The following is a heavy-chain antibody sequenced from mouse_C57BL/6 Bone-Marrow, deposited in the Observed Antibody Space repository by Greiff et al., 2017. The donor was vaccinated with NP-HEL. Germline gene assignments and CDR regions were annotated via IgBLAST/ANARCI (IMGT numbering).Heavy chain of an antibody. V-gene: IGHV7-1*01. CDR2: SRNKANDYTT. CDR3: ARAGYYYAMDY. Sequence: EVKLMESGGGLVQSGRSLRLSCATSGFTFSDFYMEWVRQAPGKGLEWIAASRNKANDYTTEYSASVKGRFIVSRDTSQSILYLQMNALRAEDTAIYYCARAGYYYAMDYWGQGTSVTVSS. CDR1: GFTFSDFY. J-gene: IGHJ4*01.